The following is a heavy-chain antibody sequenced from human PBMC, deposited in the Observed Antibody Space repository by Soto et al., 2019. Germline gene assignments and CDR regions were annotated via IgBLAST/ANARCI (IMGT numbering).Heavy chain of an antibody. CDR2: IGGRGNSS. D-gene: IGHD3-22*01. CDR1: CFTFSNYS. J-gene: IGHJ4*02. CDR3: AKATMTLVVIRLDS. Sequence: QPGGSLRLSCAASCFTFSNYSMSWVRQAPGKGLEWVSGIGGRGNSSYYADSVKGRFTISRDNSKNILYLQMNSLRAEDTAVYYCAKATMTLVVIRLDSWGQGTLVTVSS. V-gene: IGHV3-23*01.